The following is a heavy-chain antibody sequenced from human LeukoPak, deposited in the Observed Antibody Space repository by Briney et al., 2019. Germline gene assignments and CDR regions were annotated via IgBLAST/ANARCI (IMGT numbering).Heavy chain of an antibody. Sequence: GGSLRLSCAASGFTFSSYWMHWVRQAPGKGLVWVSRINSDGSSTSYADSVKGRFTISRDNAKNTLYLQMNSLSAEDTAVYYCARWSSSPRQWGYWGQGTLVTVSS. CDR3: ARWSSSPRQWGY. CDR1: GFTFSSYW. CDR2: INSDGSST. V-gene: IGHV3-74*01. J-gene: IGHJ4*02. D-gene: IGHD2-8*01.